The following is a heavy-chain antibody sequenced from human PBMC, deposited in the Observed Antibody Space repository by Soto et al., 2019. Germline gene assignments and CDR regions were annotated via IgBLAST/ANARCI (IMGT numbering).Heavy chain of an antibody. CDR3: ARVDCSGGSCYSGYYYGMDV. CDR2: IIPIFGTA. J-gene: IGHJ6*02. V-gene: IGHV1-69*13. D-gene: IGHD2-15*01. Sequence: SVKVSCKASGGTFSSYAISWVRQAPGQGLEWMGGIIPIFGTANYAQKFQGRVTITADESTSTAYMELSSLRSEDTAVYYCARVDCSGGSCYSGYYYGMDVWGQGTTVTVSS. CDR1: GGTFSSYA.